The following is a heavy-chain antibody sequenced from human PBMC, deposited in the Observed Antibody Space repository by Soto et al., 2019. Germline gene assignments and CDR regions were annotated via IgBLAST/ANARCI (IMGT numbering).Heavy chain of an antibody. CDR1: GCC. Sequence: GCCCSMKQQPPGKGLEWIGRLYYTGTTYYNSSLKSRVTISADKSKNQFSLRLSSVTAADTAVYYCGAECSRRYCCAVSASWGNGSFDL. CDR2: LYYTGTT. CDR3: GAECSRRYCCAVSASWGNGSFDL. J-gene: IGHJ2*01. V-gene: IGHV4-30-2*03. D-gene: IGHD2-2*01.